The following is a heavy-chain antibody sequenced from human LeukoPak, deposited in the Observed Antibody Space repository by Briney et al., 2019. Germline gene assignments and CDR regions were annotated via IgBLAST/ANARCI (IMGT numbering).Heavy chain of an antibody. Sequence: AGGSLRLSCVTSRFSLSSFWMIWVRQAPGKGLEWVANINEDGSEKNYVDSVKGRFTISRDNAKNSLYLQMNSLRAEDTAVYYCVRDRSRTTVTRFDSWGQGTLVTVSS. J-gene: IGHJ4*02. D-gene: IGHD4-17*01. CDR2: INEDGSEK. CDR1: RFSLSSFW. CDR3: VRDRSRTTVTRFDS. V-gene: IGHV3-7*01.